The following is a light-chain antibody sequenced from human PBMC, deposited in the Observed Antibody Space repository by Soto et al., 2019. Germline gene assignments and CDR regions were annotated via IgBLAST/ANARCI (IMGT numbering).Light chain of an antibody. CDR3: MQGTHWPWT. J-gene: IGKJ1*01. Sequence: VVMTQSPLSLPVTLGQPASISCRSSQSLIHSDGDTYLNWCQQRPGQSPRRLIYKVSDRDSGVPDRVTGSGSGTDFTLKLSRVEAEDVGVYYCMQGTHWPWTFGQGTEVELK. CDR2: KVS. CDR1: QSLIHSDGDTY. V-gene: IGKV2-30*02.